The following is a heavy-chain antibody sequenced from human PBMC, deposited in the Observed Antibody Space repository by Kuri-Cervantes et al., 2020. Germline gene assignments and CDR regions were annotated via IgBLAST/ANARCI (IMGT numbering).Heavy chain of an antibody. D-gene: IGHD1-1*01. J-gene: IGHJ6*03. CDR3: ARAPPPGTILYYYMDV. V-gene: IGHV1-18*01. CDR2: ISTYNGDI. CDR1: GYNFINYG. Sequence: ASVKVSCKASGYNFINYGVSWVRQAPGQGLEWMGWISTYNGDIHYAPNLQGRVTLTTDTSTSTAFMELRSLRSDDTAVYYCARAPPPGTILYYYMDVWGKGTTVTVSS.